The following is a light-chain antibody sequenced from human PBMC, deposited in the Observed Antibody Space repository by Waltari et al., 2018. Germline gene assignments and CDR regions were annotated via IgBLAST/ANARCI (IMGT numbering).Light chain of an antibody. CDR3: QQYGSSPGA. J-gene: IGKJ1*01. V-gene: IGKV3-20*01. CDR1: QSVTSNY. Sequence: EIVLTQSPGTLSLSPGERATLSCRASQSVTSNYLAWYQQKPGQAPRLLLYGASSRTGGTPDRFSGGGSGTDFTLTISRLEPEDFAVYYCQQYGSSPGAFGQGTKVEIK. CDR2: GAS.